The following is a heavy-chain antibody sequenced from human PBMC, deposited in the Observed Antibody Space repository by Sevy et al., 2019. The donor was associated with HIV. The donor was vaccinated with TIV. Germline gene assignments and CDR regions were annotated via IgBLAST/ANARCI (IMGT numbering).Heavy chain of an antibody. J-gene: IGHJ6*03. V-gene: IGHV3-30-3*01. CDR1: RFTFSTYD. Sequence: GGSLRLSCAASRFTFSTYDMNWVRQAPGKGLEWVAVISYDGSNKYYADSVKGRFTISRDNSKNTLYLQMNSLRAEDTAIFYCARGGSNSIWYYYMDVWGKGTTVTVSS. CDR2: ISYDGSNK. CDR3: ARGGSNSIWYYYMDV. D-gene: IGHD6-13*01.